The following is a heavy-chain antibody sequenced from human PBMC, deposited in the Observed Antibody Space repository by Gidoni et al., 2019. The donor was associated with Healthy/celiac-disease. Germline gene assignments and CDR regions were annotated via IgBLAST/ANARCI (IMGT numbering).Heavy chain of an antibody. D-gene: IGHD3-10*02. V-gene: IGHV4-39*01. Sequence: QLQLQESGPGLVKPAETLSLTCTGSGGSISSSSYYWGWIRQPPGKGLEWIGSIYYSGGTYYNPSLKSRVTISVDTSKNQFSLKLSSVTAADTAVYYCARISMSRTAFDIWGQGTMVTVSS. CDR2: IYYSGGT. J-gene: IGHJ3*02. CDR1: GGSISSSSYY. CDR3: ARISMSRTAFDI.